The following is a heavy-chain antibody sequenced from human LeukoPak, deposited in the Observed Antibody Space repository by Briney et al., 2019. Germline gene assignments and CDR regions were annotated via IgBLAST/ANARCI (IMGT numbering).Heavy chain of an antibody. D-gene: IGHD3-3*01. CDR1: GGSISSSSYY. CDR3: ARAGSYYDFWSGYYTTNWFDP. V-gene: IGHV4-39*01. CDR2: IYYSGST. Sequence: SETLSLTCTVSGGSISSSSYYWGWIRQPPGKGLEWIGSIYYSGSTYYNPSLKSPVTISVDTSKNQFSLKLSSVTAADTAVYYCARAGSYYDFWSGYYTTNWFDPWGQGTLVTVSS. J-gene: IGHJ5*02.